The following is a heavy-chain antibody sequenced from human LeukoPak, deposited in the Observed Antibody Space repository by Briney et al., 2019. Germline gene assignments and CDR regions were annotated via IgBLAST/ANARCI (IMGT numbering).Heavy chain of an antibody. Sequence: GASVKVSCKASGYTFTDYYMHWVRQAPGQGLEWMGRIYPNSGGTNYAQKFQGRVTMTTDTSTSTAYMELRSLRPDDTAVYYCARAEYCSSTNCYAGWFDPWGQGTLVTVSS. CDR3: ARAEYCSSTNCYAGWFDP. J-gene: IGHJ5*02. V-gene: IGHV1-2*06. CDR2: IYPNSGGT. D-gene: IGHD2-2*01. CDR1: GYTFTDYY.